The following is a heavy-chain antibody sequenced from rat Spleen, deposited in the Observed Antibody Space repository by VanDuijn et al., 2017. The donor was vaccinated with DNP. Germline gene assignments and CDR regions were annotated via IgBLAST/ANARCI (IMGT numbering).Heavy chain of an antibody. D-gene: IGHD1-2*01. V-gene: IGHV5S10*01. CDR1: GFTFNDYN. J-gene: IGHJ4*01. CDR2: IVYDGSRT. Sequence: EVQLVESGGGLVQPGRSLKLSCAASGFTFNDYNMAWVRQAPKKGLEWVATIVYDGSRTYYRDSVKGRFTISRDNAKSTLYLQMDSLRSEDTATYYCATHDYYSSSYYAMDAWGQGVMVTVSS. CDR3: ATHDYYSSSYYAMDA.